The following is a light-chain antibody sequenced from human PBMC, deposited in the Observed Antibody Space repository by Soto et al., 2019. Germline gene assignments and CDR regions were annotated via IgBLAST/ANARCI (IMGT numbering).Light chain of an antibody. CDR3: QQYNSYWT. CDR2: KAS. Sequence: DIQMTQSPSTLSASVGDRVTITCRASQSISSWLAWYQQKPGKAPKLLIYKASTLKSGVPSRFSGSRSGTEFTLTISSLQPDDFATYYCQQYNSYWTFGQGTKVEIK. J-gene: IGKJ1*01. CDR1: QSISSW. V-gene: IGKV1-5*03.